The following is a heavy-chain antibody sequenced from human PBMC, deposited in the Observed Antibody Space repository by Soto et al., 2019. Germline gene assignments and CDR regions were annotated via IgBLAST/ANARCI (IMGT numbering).Heavy chain of an antibody. Sequence: LRLSCAASGFTFSSQWMHWVRQAPGKGLVWVSGITSDGTSTSYADSVKGRFTISRDNSKNTLYLQMNSLRAEDTAVYYCAKDIAFSGYDSNLSYWGQGTLVTV. CDR1: GFTFSSQW. CDR3: AKDIAFSGYDSNLSY. CDR2: ITSDGTST. D-gene: IGHD5-12*01. J-gene: IGHJ4*02. V-gene: IGHV3-74*01.